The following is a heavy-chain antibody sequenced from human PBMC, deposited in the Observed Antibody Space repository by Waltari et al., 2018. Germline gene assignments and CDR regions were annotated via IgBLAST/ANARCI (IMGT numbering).Heavy chain of an antibody. V-gene: IGHV4-4*02. D-gene: IGHD2-15*01. CDR2: VHQSGRS. J-gene: IGHJ4*02. CDR3: ASDRGRGLYLDS. CDR1: GDSISNNFF. Sequence: QVQLQESGPGLVKPSGTLSLTCTVSGDSISNNFFWSWVRQSPGKGLEWIGQVHQSGRSNYSPSLERLVTVSMDTSKNQFSLRVTSVTAADTAIYYCASDRGRGLYLDSWGQGTLVTVSP.